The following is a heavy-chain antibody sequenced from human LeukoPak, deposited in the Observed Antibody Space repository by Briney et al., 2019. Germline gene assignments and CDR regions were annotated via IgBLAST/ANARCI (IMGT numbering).Heavy chain of an antibody. J-gene: IGHJ5*02. D-gene: IGHD2-15*01. CDR1: GGSISSYY. Sequence: SETLSLTCTVSGGSISSYYWSWIRQPAGKGLEWIGRIYTSGSTNYNPSLKSRVTMSVDTSKNQFSLKLSSVTAADTAVYYCARSNCSGGSCYSPWFDPWGQGTLVTVSS. CDR2: IYTSGST. CDR3: ARSNCSGGSCYSPWFDP. V-gene: IGHV4-4*07.